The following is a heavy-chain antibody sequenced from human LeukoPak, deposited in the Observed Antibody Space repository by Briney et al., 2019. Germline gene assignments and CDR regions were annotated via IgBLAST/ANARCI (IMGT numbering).Heavy chain of an antibody. D-gene: IGHD3-10*01. J-gene: IGHJ5*02. V-gene: IGHV4-59*01. CDR2: IYYSGST. CDR3: ARIHSGSYYNWFDP. CDR1: GGSISSYY. Sequence: PSETLSLTCTVSGGSISSYYWSWIRQPPGKGLEWIGYIYYSGSTNYNPSLKSRVTISVDTSKKQFSLKLSSVTAADTAVHYCARIHSGSYYNWFDPWGQGTLVTVSS.